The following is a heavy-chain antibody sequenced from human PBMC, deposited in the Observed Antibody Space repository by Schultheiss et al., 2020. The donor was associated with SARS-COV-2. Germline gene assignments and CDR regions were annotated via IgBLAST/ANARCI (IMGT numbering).Heavy chain of an antibody. CDR1: GFTFSGYE. V-gene: IGHV3-33*08. D-gene: IGHD1-7*01. J-gene: IGHJ4*02. CDR3: TTVASSDQTGTTYSDY. CDR2: IWYDGSNK. Sequence: GGSLRLSCAASGFTFSGYEMNWVRQAPGKGLEWVAHIWYDGSNKYYADSVKGRFTISRDNSKNTLFLQMNNLKTEDTAVYYCTTVASSDQTGTTYSDYWGQGTLVTVSS.